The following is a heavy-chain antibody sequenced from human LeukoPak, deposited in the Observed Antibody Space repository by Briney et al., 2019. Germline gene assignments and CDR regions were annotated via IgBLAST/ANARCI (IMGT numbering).Heavy chain of an antibody. CDR3: AKGGDYYDRTWPDAFDF. V-gene: IGHV3-23*01. Sequence: GGSLRLSCAASGFTFSSYVMSWVRQAPGKGLEWVSGVSGGGGSTYYADSVKGRFTISRDNFEKTLYLQMNSLRADDTAVYYCAKGGDYYDRTWPDAFDFWGQGTMVTVSS. CDR2: VSGGGGST. D-gene: IGHD3-22*01. J-gene: IGHJ3*01. CDR1: GFTFSSYV.